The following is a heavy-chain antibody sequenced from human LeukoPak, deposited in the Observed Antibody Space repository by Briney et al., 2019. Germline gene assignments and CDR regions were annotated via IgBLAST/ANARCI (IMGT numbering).Heavy chain of an antibody. Sequence: GGSLRLSCAASGFTFSHYAMHWVRQAPGKGLEWVAVISYDGSNNYYADSVKGRFTISRDNSRNTLYLQMNSLRAEDTAVYYCARGGSLVDPFGYWGQGTLVTVSS. V-gene: IGHV3-30-3*01. J-gene: IGHJ4*02. CDR3: ARGGSLVDPFGY. CDR2: ISYDGSNN. CDR1: GFTFSHYA. D-gene: IGHD1-26*01.